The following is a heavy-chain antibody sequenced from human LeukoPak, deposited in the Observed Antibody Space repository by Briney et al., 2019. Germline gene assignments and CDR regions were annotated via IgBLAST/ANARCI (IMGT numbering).Heavy chain of an antibody. D-gene: IGHD6-13*01. CDR2: ISSSGSTI. Sequence: GGSLRLSCAASGFTFSDYYMSWIRQAPGKGLEWVSYISSSGSTIYYADSVKGRFTISRDNSRNTLYLQMNSLRAEDTALYYCAKDISSSWSRDAFDIWGQGTMVTVSS. J-gene: IGHJ3*02. CDR3: AKDISSSWSRDAFDI. V-gene: IGHV3-11*01. CDR1: GFTFSDYY.